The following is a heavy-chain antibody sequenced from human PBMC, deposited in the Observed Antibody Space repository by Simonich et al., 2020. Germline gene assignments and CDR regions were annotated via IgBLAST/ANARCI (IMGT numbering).Heavy chain of an antibody. D-gene: IGHD1-26*01. V-gene: IGHV1-2*07. CDR1: GYTFTGYY. CDR3: ARVPPTSGSYYYYYYYMDV. J-gene: IGHJ6*03. Sequence: QVQLVQSGAEVKKPGASVKVSCKASGYTFTGYYMHWVRQAPGQGLEWMGWINPTSGGSNKAHKFQGRVTMTSDTSISTAYMELSRLRSDDTAVYYCARVPPTSGSYYYYYYYMDVWGKGTTVTVSS. CDR2: INPTSGGS.